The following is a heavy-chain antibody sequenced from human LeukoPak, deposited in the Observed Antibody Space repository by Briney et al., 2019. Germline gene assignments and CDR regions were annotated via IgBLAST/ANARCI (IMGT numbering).Heavy chain of an antibody. CDR3: ARDTSRISKLIQLWLIDY. Sequence: GASVKVSCKASGYTLTSYGISWVRQAPGQGLEWMGWISAYNGNTNYAQKLQGRVTMTTDTSTSTAYMELRSLRSDDTAVYYCARDTSRISKLIQLWLIDYWGQGTLVTVSS. D-gene: IGHD5-18*01. J-gene: IGHJ4*02. CDR2: ISAYNGNT. CDR1: GYTLTSYG. V-gene: IGHV1-18*01.